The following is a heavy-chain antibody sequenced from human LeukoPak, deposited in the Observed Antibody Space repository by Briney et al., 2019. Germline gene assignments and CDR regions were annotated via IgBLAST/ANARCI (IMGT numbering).Heavy chain of an antibody. Sequence: ASVKVSCKASGYTFTGYYTHWVRQAPGQGLEWMGWINPNSGGTNYAQKFQGRVTMTRDTSISTAYMELSRLRSDDTAVYYCARENYGDYVNWFDPWGQGTLVTVSS. CDR3: ARENYGDYVNWFDP. CDR2: INPNSGGT. J-gene: IGHJ5*02. V-gene: IGHV1-2*02. D-gene: IGHD4-17*01. CDR1: GYTFTGYY.